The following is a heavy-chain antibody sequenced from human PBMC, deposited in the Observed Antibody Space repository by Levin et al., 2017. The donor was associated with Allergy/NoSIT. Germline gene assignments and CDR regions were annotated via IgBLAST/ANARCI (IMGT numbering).Heavy chain of an antibody. D-gene: IGHD6-19*01. J-gene: IGHJ4*02. Sequence: LRLSCTVSGGSISSGGYYWSWIRQHPGKGLEWIGYIYYSGSTYYNPSLKSRVTISVDTSKNQFSLKLSSVTAADTAVYYCARDAIAVAEGFDYWGQGTLVTVSS. V-gene: IGHV4-31*03. CDR1: GGSISSGGYY. CDR2: IYYSGST. CDR3: ARDAIAVAEGFDY.